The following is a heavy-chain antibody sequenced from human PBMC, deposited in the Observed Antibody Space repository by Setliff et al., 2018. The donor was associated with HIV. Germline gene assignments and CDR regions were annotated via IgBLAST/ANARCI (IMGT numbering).Heavy chain of an antibody. D-gene: IGHD2-21*02. V-gene: IGHV3-23*01. CDR1: GFTFSSYA. J-gene: IGHJ3*02. Sequence: GGSLRLSCAASGFTFSSYAMNWVRQAPGKGLEWVSTISGSGSSTYYADSVKGRFTISRDSSKNTLYLQMNSLRAEDTAVYYCAKDQNIVVVTAIFHALDIWGQGTMVTVSS. CDR2: ISGSGSST. CDR3: AKDQNIVVVTAIFHALDI.